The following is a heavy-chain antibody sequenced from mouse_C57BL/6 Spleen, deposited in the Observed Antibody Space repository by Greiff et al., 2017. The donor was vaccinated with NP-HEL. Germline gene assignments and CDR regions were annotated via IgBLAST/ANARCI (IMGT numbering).Heavy chain of an antibody. J-gene: IGHJ3*01. V-gene: IGHV1-80*01. CDR2: IYPGDGDT. CDR1: GYAFRSYW. CDR3: ARSPDRSLFAY. Sequence: VKLVESGAELVKPGASVKISCKASGYAFRSYWMNWVKQRPGQGLEWIGQIYPGDGDTNYNGKFKGKATLTADKSSSTAYMQLSSLTSEDSAVYFCARSPDRSLFAYWGQGTLVTVSA.